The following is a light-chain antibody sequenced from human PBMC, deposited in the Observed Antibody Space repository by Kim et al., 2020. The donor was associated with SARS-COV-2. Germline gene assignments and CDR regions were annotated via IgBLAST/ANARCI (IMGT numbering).Light chain of an antibody. CDR1: SSDVGAYNY. Sequence: QSALTQPASVSGSPGQSITISCTGSSSDVGAYNYVSWYQQHPGKAPKLMIYDVTYRPSGISDRFSGSKSGNTASLTISGLQAEDEADYYCSSYTGNNTPYDFGTGTKVTVL. J-gene: IGLJ1*01. CDR3: SSYTGNNTPYD. V-gene: IGLV2-14*03. CDR2: DVT.